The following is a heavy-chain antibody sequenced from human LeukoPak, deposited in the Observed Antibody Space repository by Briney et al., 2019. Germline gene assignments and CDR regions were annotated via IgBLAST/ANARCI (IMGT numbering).Heavy chain of an antibody. J-gene: IGHJ4*02. Sequence: GSSVKVSCKASGYTFTGYYMRWVRQAPGQGLEWMGWINPNSGGTNYAQKLQGRVTMTRDTSISTAYMELSRLRSDDTAVYYCQVGATTVSHTDPFDYWGQGTLVTVSS. CDR2: INPNSGGT. CDR3: QVGATTVSHTDPFDY. CDR1: GYTFTGYY. V-gene: IGHV1-2*02. D-gene: IGHD1-26*01.